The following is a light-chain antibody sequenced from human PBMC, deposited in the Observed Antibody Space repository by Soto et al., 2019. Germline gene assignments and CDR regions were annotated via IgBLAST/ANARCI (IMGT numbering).Light chain of an antibody. CDR3: QQYLAIPRT. CDR2: WAS. Sequence: DIVMTQSPDSLAVSLGERATINCKSSQSVIYSANNKNCLAWYQQKPGQPPKLLIYWASTRESGVPDRFSGGGSGTDFTLTISSLQAEDVAVYYCQQYLAIPRTFGQGTKGEIK. J-gene: IGKJ1*01. CDR1: QSVIYSANNKNC. V-gene: IGKV4-1*01.